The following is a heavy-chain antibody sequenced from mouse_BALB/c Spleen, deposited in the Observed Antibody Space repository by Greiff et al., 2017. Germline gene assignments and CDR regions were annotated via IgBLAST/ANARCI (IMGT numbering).Heavy chain of an antibody. CDR1: GYSITSDYA. V-gene: IGHV3-2*02. Sequence: EVKLMESGPGLVKPSQSLSLTCTVTGYSITSDYAWNWIRQFPGNKLEWMGYISYSGSTSYNPSLKSRISITRDTSKNQFFLQLNSVTTEDTATYYCARRKDYGSYAMDYWGQGTSVTVSS. CDR2: ISYSGST. D-gene: IGHD1-2*01. J-gene: IGHJ4*01. CDR3: ARRKDYGSYAMDY.